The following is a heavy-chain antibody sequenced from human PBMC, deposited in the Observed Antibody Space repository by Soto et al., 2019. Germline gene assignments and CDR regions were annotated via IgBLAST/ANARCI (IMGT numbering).Heavy chain of an antibody. Sequence: GGSLRLSCSASGFTFRNFATHWVRQAPGKGLQYVSGVSSNGDVTDYADSVKGRFTISRDNSKNTVYLQMSGLRGDDTAVYYCVKEKTIAVTGGLDYWGQGTLVTVSS. J-gene: IGHJ4*02. CDR3: VKEKTIAVTGGLDY. CDR1: GFTFRNFA. D-gene: IGHD6-19*01. CDR2: VSSNGDVT. V-gene: IGHV3-64D*06.